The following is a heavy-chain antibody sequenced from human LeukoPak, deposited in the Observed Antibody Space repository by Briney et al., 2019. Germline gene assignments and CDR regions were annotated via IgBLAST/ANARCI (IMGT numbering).Heavy chain of an antibody. J-gene: IGHJ1*01. V-gene: IGHV3-48*01. CDR2: ISSSSSTI. D-gene: IGHD6-13*01. Sequence: PGGSLSLSCAASGFTFSSYSMNWVRQAPGKGLEWVSYISSSSSTIYYADSVKGRFTISRDNAKNSLYLQMNSLRAEDTAVYYCAREPFEQQLGAEYFQHWGQGTLDTVSS. CDR1: GFTFSSYS. CDR3: AREPFEQQLGAEYFQH.